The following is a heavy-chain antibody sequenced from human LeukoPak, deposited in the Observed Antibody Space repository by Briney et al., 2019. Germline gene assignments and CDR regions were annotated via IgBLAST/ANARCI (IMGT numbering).Heavy chain of an antibody. D-gene: IGHD4-17*01. Sequence: SETLSLTRSVSGGSVSGHYWSWIRQTPERGLEWLGFVFASGSTNYNPFFKSRATMSADMSRNQFYLGLQSVSAADTGVYFCARHQHYGDYDYFDFWGQGTLVTVSS. CDR1: GGSVSGHY. J-gene: IGHJ4*02. CDR3: ARHQHYGDYDYFDF. V-gene: IGHV4-59*08. CDR2: VFASGST.